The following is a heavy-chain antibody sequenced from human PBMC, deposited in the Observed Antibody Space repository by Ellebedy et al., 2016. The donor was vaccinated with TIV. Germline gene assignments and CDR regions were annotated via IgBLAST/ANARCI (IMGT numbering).Heavy chain of an antibody. V-gene: IGHV3-69-1*02. CDR2: ITISSET. CDR3: TRDPDTASKIDC. CDR1: GFRFDEYG. J-gene: IGHJ4*02. Sequence: GGSLRLXXVGSGFRFDEYGMRWVRQAPGKGLEWVSYITISSETYYADSVKGRFTISRDNARNSLYLQMNSLRAEDTAVYYCTRDPDTASKIDCWGRGTLVTVSS. D-gene: IGHD5-18*01.